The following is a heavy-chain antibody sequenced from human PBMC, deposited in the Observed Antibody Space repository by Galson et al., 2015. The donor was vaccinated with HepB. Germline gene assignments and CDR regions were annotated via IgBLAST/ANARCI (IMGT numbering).Heavy chain of an antibody. J-gene: IGHJ3*02. CDR1: GFIFSSYA. V-gene: IGHV3-23*01. CDR2: ITSSGGRT. Sequence: SLRLSCAASGFIFSSYAMSWVRQTPGKGLEWVSGITSSGGRTYYAKSVEGRFTISRDNSKNTLYLQMNSLRVEDTAVYYCARCRTFDGDYVSGTFDIWGQGTMVTVSS. D-gene: IGHD4-17*01. CDR3: ARCRTFDGDYVSGTFDI.